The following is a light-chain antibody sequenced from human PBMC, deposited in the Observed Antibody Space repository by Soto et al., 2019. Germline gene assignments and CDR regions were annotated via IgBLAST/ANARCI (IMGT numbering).Light chain of an antibody. V-gene: IGLV2-8*01. Sequence: QSALTQPPSASGSPGQTVAISCTGTSSDVGTYNYVSWYQQHPGKAPKLMIYDVIQRPSGVPARFSGSKSGNTASLTVSGLQPEDDADYYCCSYTTSSTYVFGTGTKLTVL. CDR2: DVI. J-gene: IGLJ1*01. CDR3: CSYTTSSTYV. CDR1: SSDVGTYNY.